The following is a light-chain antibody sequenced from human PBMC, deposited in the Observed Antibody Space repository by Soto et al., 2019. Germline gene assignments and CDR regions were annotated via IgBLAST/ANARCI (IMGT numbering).Light chain of an antibody. V-gene: IGLV2-8*01. CDR3: GSYAGTPGYV. CDR2: EVS. Sequence: QSALTQPPSASGSPGQSVTISCTGTSSDIGGYKYVSWYQQHPGKAPKLMIYEVSKRPSGVPDRFSGSKSGNTASLTVSGLQAEDEAEYYCGSYAGTPGYVFGTGTKLTVL. CDR1: SSDIGGYKY. J-gene: IGLJ1*01.